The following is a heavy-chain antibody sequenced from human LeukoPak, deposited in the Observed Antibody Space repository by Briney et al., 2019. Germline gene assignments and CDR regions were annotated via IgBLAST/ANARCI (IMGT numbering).Heavy chain of an antibody. Sequence: ASVKVSCKASGYTFTGYYMHWVRQAPGQGLEWMGWINPNSGGTNYAQKFQGRVTMTTDTSTNTAYMELRSLRSDDTAVYFCARDAGVIVVPAAPILWGQGTLVTVSS. CDR1: GYTFTGYY. CDR3: ARDAGVIVVPAAPIL. D-gene: IGHD2-2*01. V-gene: IGHV1-2*02. J-gene: IGHJ4*02. CDR2: INPNSGGT.